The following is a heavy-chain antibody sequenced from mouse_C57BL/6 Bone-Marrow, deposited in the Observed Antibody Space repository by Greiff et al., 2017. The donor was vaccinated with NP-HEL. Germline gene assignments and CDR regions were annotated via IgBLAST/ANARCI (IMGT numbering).Heavy chain of an antibody. CDR1: GFNIKDDY. D-gene: IGHD2-4*01. J-gene: IGHJ3*01. V-gene: IGHV14-4*01. CDR2: IDPENGDT. CDR3: TTNYDYDDGVAY. Sequence: DVQLQESGAELVRPGASVKLSCTASGFNIKDDYMHWVKQRPEQGLEWIGWIDPENGDTEYASKFQGKATITADTSSNTAYLQLSSLTSEDTAVYYGTTNYDYDDGVAYWGQGTLVTVSA.